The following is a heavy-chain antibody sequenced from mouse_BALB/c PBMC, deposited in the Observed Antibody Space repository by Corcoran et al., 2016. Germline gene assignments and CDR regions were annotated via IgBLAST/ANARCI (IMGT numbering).Heavy chain of an antibody. V-gene: IGHV14-3*02. Sequence: EVQLKQSGEELVKPGASVKLSCTASGFNIKDTYMHRVKQRPGQCLEWIGRIDPANGNTKYDPKCQGKATLTADTYSNTAYLQLSSLTSEDTAVYYCARWDLYCDVCGAGTTVTVSA. CDR3: ARWDLYCDV. CDR2: IDPANGNT. J-gene: IGHJ1*01. CDR1: GFNIKDTY.